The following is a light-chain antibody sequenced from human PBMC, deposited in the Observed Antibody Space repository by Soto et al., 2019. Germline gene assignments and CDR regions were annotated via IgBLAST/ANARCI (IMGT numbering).Light chain of an antibody. J-gene: IGLJ1*01. V-gene: IGLV2-14*03. CDR1: SSDVGGYNY. Sequence: QSALTQPASVSGSPGQSITVSCTGTSSDVGGYNYVSWYQQHPGKAPRLMIYDVTNRTSGVSDRFSGSKSGNTASLTISGLQAEDEADYYCSSYRRGSTYVFGTGTKLTVL. CDR3: SSYRRGSTYV. CDR2: DVT.